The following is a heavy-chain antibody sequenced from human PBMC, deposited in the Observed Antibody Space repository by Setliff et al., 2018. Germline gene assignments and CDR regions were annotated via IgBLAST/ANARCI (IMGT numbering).Heavy chain of an antibody. J-gene: IGHJ5*02. CDR3: ARESACCSGGSCYFLGVVWFDP. D-gene: IGHD2-15*01. V-gene: IGHV4-39*07. CDR2: IYYSGST. Sequence: SETLSLTCTVSGGSISSSSYYWGWIRQPPGKGLEWIGSIYYSGSTYYNPSLKSRVTISVDTSKNQFSLKLSSVTAADTAVYYCARESACCSGGSCYFLGVVWFDPWGQGTLVTVSS. CDR1: GGSISSSSYY.